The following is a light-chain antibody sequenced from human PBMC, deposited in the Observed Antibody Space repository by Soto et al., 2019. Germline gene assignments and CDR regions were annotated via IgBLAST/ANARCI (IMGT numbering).Light chain of an antibody. J-gene: IGKJ4*01. CDR1: QGINSW. Sequence: ESHWTHSPSSLSAFVVDRVTITCRASQGINSWLAWFQQRPGKAPNLLIYAASSLQSGVPSRFSGSGSGTDFTLTITDLQPEDFATYYCQQTKSFPRTVGGGTKVDI. V-gene: IGKV1-12*01. CDR3: QQTKSFPRT. CDR2: AAS.